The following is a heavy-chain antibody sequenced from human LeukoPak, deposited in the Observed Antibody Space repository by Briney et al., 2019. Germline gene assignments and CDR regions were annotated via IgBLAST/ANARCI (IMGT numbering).Heavy chain of an antibody. Sequence: GESLKISCKGSGYNFASYWIGWVRQMPGKGLEWMGNINPGDSDTRYSPSFQGQATMTVDKSINTAYLHWSSLKASDTAMYYCTRYQVPPGRDYFDYWGQGTLVTVSS. J-gene: IGHJ4*02. CDR3: TRYQVPPGRDYFDY. D-gene: IGHD2-2*01. V-gene: IGHV5-51*01. CDR2: INPGDSDT. CDR1: GYNFASYW.